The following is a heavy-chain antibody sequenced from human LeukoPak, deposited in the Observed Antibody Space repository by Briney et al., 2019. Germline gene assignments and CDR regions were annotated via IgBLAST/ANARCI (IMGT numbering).Heavy chain of an antibody. CDR2: IYCSGST. Sequence: SETLSLTCAVYGGSFSGYYWSWIRQPPGKGLEWIGSIYCSGSTYYNPSLKSRVTISVDRSKNQFSLKLSSVTAADTAVYYCARVSVVVVPAAISYYYYYMDVWGKGTTVTVSS. CDR3: ARVSVVVVPAAISYYYYYMDV. J-gene: IGHJ6*03. D-gene: IGHD2-2*01. CDR1: GGSFSGYY. V-gene: IGHV4-34*01.